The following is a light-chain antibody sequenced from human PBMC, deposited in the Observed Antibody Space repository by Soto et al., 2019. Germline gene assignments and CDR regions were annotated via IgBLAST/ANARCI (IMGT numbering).Light chain of an antibody. CDR1: QNTRDW. Sequence: DTQMTQSPSYVSASVGDKLNITCRASQNTRDWVAWYQQKPGQAPKLLIYDVSKLFAGVPSRFSGSGSGRDFTLTITGLQPDDFATYFCQNYESYRWTFGQGTKVDIK. V-gene: IGKV1-5*01. J-gene: IGKJ1*01. CDR3: QNYESYRWT. CDR2: DVS.